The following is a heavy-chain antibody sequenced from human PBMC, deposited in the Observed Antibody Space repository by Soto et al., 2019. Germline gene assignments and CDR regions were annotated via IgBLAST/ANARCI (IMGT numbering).Heavy chain of an antibody. V-gene: IGHV1-2*02. J-gene: IGHJ4*02. CDR1: GYTFTGYY. D-gene: IGHD3-10*01. CDR3: ARDLMVRGVIIARFGY. CDR2: INPNSGGT. Sequence: EASVKVSCKASGYTFTGYYIHWVRQAPGQGLEWMGWINPNSGGTNYAQKFQGRVTMTRDMSISTAYMELSRLRSDDTAVYYCARDLMVRGVIIARFGYWGQGTLVTVSS.